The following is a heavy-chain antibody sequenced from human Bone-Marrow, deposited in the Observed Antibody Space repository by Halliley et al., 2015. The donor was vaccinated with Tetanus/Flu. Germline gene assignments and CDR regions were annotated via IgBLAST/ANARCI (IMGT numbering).Heavy chain of an antibody. V-gene: IGHV3-7*04. CDR2: GSEK. CDR3: ARDVPLYSHCTSSRCSYFDY. D-gene: IGHD5-18*01. Sequence: GSEKYYVDSLKGRFPISRDTAQNSMYLQMNSQRAEDPAVYFCARDVPLYSHCTSSRCSYFDYWGQGALVTVSS. J-gene: IGHJ4*02.